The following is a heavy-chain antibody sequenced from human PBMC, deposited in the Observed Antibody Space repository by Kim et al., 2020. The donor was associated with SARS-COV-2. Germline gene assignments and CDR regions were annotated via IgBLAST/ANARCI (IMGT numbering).Heavy chain of an antibody. D-gene: IGHD3-16*01. CDR3: AREGGRTYYMDV. J-gene: IGHJ6*03. Sequence: SQTLSLTCAISGDSVSSNRATWTWIRQSPSRGLEWLGRTYYSSKWYSDYAISVKSRITINSDTSKNQFSLQLDSVTPEDTAVYYCAREGGRTYYMDVWGK. V-gene: IGHV6-1*01. CDR2: TYYSSKWYS. CDR1: GDSVSSNRAT.